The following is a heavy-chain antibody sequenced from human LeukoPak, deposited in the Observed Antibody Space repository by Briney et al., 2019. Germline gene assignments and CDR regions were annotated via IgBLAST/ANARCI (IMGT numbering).Heavy chain of an antibody. CDR2: TYYRSKWYN. V-gene: IGHV6-1*01. J-gene: IGHJ6*03. D-gene: IGHD1-26*01. CDR1: GDSVSSNSAA. Sequence: SQTLSLTCAISGDSVSSNSAAWNWIRQSPSRGLEWLGGTYYRSKWYNDYAVSVKSRITINSDTSKNQFSLQLNSVTPEDTAVYYCARGVGATKSTYYYYYYMDVWGKGTTVTVSS. CDR3: ARGVGATKSTYYYYYYMDV.